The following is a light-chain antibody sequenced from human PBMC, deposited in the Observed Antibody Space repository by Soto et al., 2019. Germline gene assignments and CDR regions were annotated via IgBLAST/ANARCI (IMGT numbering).Light chain of an antibody. CDR3: NSYTTSGTWV. V-gene: IGLV2-14*01. CDR1: SSDVGGFNY. Sequence: QSALTQPASVSGSPGQSITISCTGTSSDVGGFNYVSWYQQHPGKVPKVMIYDVSSRPSGVSNRFSGSKSGNTASLTISGLQAEDEADYYCNSYTTSGTWVFGGGTQLTVL. J-gene: IGLJ3*02. CDR2: DVS.